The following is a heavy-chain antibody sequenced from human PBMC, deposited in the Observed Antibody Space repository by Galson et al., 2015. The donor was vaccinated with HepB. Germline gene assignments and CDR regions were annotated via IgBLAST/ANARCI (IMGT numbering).Heavy chain of an antibody. CDR3: AKDREVRGAGSFDY. J-gene: IGHJ4*02. V-gene: IGHV3-30*18. Sequence: SLRLSCAASGFTFSSYGMHWVRQVPGKGLEWVAVISYDGSNKYYADSVKGRFTISRDNSKNTLYLQMNSLRAEDTAVYYCAKDREVRGAGSFDYWGQGTLVTVSS. D-gene: IGHD3-10*01. CDR1: GFTFSSYG. CDR2: ISYDGSNK.